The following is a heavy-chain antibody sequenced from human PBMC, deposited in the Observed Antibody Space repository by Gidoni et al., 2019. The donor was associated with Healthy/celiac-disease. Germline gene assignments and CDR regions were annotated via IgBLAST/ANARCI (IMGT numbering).Heavy chain of an antibody. D-gene: IGHD6-13*01. V-gene: IGHV3-20*01. CDR1: GFTSDDYG. Sequence: SCAASGFTSDDYGMSWVRQAPGKGLEWVSGINWNGGSTGYADSVKGRFTISRDNAKNSLYLQMNSLRAEDTALYHCARVDVNAAAATRDDAFDIWGQGTMVTVSS. CDR2: INWNGGST. J-gene: IGHJ3*02. CDR3: ARVDVNAAAATRDDAFDI.